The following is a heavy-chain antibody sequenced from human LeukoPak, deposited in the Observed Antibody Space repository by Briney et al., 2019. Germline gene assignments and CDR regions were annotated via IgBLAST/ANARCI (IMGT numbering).Heavy chain of an antibody. CDR3: ASSTSTGWECYFDY. V-gene: IGHV4-31*03. Sequence: PSQTLSLTCTVSGGSISSGGYYWSWIRQHPGKGLEWIGYIYCSGSTYYNPSLKSRVAISVDTSKNQFSLKLSSVTAADTAVYYCASSTSTGWECYFDYWGQGTLVTVSS. CDR2: IYCSGST. CDR1: GGSISSGGYY. J-gene: IGHJ4*02. D-gene: IGHD2-2*01.